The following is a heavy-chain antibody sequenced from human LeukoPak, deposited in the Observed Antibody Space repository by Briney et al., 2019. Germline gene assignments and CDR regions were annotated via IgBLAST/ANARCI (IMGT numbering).Heavy chain of an antibody. Sequence: SETLSLTCTVSGGSISSYYWSWIRQPAGKGLEWIGRIYTSGSTNYNPSLKSRVTISVDKSKNQFSLKLSSVTAADTAVYYCARGPLYSSCWYYFDYWGQGTLVTVSS. CDR2: IYTSGST. D-gene: IGHD6-19*01. J-gene: IGHJ4*02. V-gene: IGHV4-4*07. CDR1: GGSISSYY. CDR3: ARGPLYSSCWYYFDY.